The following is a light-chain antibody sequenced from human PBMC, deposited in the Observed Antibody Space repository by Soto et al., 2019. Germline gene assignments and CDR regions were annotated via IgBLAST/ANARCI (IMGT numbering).Light chain of an antibody. CDR3: SAWDDSLSGLV. V-gene: IGLV1-47*01. CDR1: SSNIGSNY. J-gene: IGLJ2*01. Sequence: QSVLTQPPSASGTPGQRVTISCSGSSSNIGSNYVYWYQQLPGTAPKLLIYRNNQRPSGVPARFSGSKSGTYASLAISGLRSEDEADDYCSAWDDSLSGLVFGGGTKLTVL. CDR2: RNN.